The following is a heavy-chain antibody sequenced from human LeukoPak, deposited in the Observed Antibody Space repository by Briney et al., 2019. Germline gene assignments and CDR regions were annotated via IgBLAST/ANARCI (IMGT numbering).Heavy chain of an antibody. CDR3: ARDRCSTSCYSSNWFDP. Sequence: PGGSLRLSCAASGFTVSSNYMSWVRQAPGKGLEWVSVIYSGGSTYYADSVKGRFTISRDNAKNTLYLQMNSLRAEDTAVYYCARDRCSTSCYSSNWFDPWGQGTLVTVSS. CDR1: GFTVSSNY. V-gene: IGHV3-53*01. D-gene: IGHD2-2*02. J-gene: IGHJ5*02. CDR2: IYSGGST.